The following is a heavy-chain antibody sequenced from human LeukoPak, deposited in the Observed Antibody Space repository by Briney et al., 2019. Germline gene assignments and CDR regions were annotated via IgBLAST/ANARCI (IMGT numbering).Heavy chain of an antibody. CDR2: IRNDRIT. CDR1: GLTFSDAW. Sequence: PGGSLRLSCVLSGLTFSDAWMSWVRQAPGKGLEWVGRIRNDRITDYAAPVQGRFSISRDNSKNTFYLQMNSLSTKDTGMYFCTWMATIFTVDYWGQGTLVTVSS. V-gene: IGHV3-15*01. D-gene: IGHD5-12*01. J-gene: IGHJ4*02. CDR3: TWMATIFTVDY.